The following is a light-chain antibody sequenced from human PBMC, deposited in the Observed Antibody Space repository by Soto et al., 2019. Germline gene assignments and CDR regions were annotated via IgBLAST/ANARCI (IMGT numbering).Light chain of an antibody. J-gene: IGLJ3*02. V-gene: IGLV2-11*01. CDR3: CSYAGTYALGV. CDR1: SGDIGGYNY. Sequence: QSALTQPRSVSGSPGQSVTISCTGTSGDIGGYNYVSWYQQHPGKAPKFMIYDVSKRPSGVPDRFSGSKSGNTASLTISGLHAEDEADYFCCSYAGTYALGVFGGGTQVTVL. CDR2: DVS.